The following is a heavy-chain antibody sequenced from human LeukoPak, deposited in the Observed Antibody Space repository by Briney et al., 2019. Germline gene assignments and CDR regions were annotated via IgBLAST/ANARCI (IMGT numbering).Heavy chain of an antibody. CDR3: ARRAGAYSHPYDY. Sequence: AGGSLRLSCTVSGLTVSSNSMSWVRQAPGKGLERVSFIYSDNTHYSDSVKGRFTISTDNSKNTLYLQMNSLRAEDTAVYYCARRAGAYSHPYDYWGQGTLVTVSS. J-gene: IGHJ4*02. CDR1: GLTVSSNS. D-gene: IGHD4/OR15-4a*01. CDR2: IYSDNT. V-gene: IGHV3-53*01.